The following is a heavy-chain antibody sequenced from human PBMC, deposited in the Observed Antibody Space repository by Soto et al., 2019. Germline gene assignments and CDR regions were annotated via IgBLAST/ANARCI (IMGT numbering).Heavy chain of an antibody. CDR3: AAGREHNSSSWYFAGWFDP. CDR1: GGSFSGYY. Sequence: SETLSLTCAVYGGSFSGYYWSWIHQPPGKGLEWIGEINHSGSTNYNPSLKSRVTISVDTSKNQFSLKLSSVTAADTAVYYCAAGREHNSSSWYFAGWFDPWGQGTLVTVSS. CDR2: INHSGST. V-gene: IGHV4-34*01. J-gene: IGHJ5*02. D-gene: IGHD6-13*01.